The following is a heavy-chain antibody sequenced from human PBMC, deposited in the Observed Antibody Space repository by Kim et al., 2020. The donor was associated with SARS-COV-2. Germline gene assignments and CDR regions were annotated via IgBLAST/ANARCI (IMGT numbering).Heavy chain of an antibody. D-gene: IGHD6-19*01. Sequence: GGSLRLSCAASGFTFSSYWMSWVRQAPGKGLEWVANIKQDGSEKYYVDSVKGRFTISRDNAKNSLYLQMNSLRAEDTAVYYCAREIPNSGWYRDQLNYYYGMDVWGQGTTVTVSS. V-gene: IGHV3-7*01. J-gene: IGHJ6*02. CDR1: GFTFSSYW. CDR2: IKQDGSEK. CDR3: AREIPNSGWYRDQLNYYYGMDV.